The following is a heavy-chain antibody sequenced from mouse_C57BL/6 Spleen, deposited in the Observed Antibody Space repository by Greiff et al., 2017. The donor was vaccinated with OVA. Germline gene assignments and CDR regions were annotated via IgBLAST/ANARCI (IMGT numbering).Heavy chain of an antibody. V-gene: IGHV1-55*01. Sequence: QVQLQQPGAELVKPGASVKMSCKASGYTFTSYWITWVKQRPGQGLEWIGDIYPGSGSTNYNEKFTSKATLTVDTSSSTAYMQLSSLTSEDSSVYYCARSIYYPSMDYWGQGTSVTVSS. D-gene: IGHD1-1*01. J-gene: IGHJ4*01. CDR3: ARSIYYPSMDY. CDR1: GYTFTSYW. CDR2: IYPGSGST.